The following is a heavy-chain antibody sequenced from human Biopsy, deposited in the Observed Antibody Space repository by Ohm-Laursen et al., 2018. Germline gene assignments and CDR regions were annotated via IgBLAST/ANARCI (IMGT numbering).Heavy chain of an antibody. V-gene: IGHV3-21*01. J-gene: IGHJ6*02. D-gene: IGHD6-6*01. CDR2: ISETSSHI. Sequence: SLSLSCTASGFSVSSYDMNWVRQAPGKGLEWISYISETSSHIYDAGSVRGRFTVARDIAKNSLYLQLNSLRVEDTAVYYCARDSSRRAREGGMDVWGQGTTVTVSS. CDR1: GFSVSSYD. CDR3: ARDSSRRAREGGMDV.